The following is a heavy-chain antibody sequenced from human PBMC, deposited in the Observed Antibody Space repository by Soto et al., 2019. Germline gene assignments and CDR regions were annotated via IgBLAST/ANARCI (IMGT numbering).Heavy chain of an antibody. J-gene: IGHJ6*02. CDR3: ARHLTYCSAGSCYSDFPYYGMDV. D-gene: IGHD2-15*01. CDR1: GGPISSLF. V-gene: IGHV4-59*08. CDR2: TSNSAPT. Sequence: SETLYLTCTVSGGPISSLFWSCIQQTTGQGLEEFGYTSNSAPTIYNPSLKSRVTISADTSKNQFSLRLSSVTAADTAVYYCARHLTYCSAGSCYSDFPYYGMDVWGQGTTVTVSS.